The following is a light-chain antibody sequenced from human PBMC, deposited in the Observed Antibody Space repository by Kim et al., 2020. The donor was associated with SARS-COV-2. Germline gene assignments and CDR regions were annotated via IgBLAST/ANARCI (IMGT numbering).Light chain of an antibody. Sequence: QTVVTQEPSLTVSPGGTVTLTCASSTGAVTSAHNANWFQQKPGQAPRSLIHRTSNRHSWTPARFSGSLRGDKAALTLSRVQPEDEADYYCLLNYGGPWVFGGGTQLTVL. CDR1: TGAVTSAHN. J-gene: IGLJ3*02. CDR3: LLNYGGPWV. CDR2: RTS. V-gene: IGLV7-43*01.